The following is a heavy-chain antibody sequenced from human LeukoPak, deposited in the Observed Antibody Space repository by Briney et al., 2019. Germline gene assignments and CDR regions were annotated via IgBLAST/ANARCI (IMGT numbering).Heavy chain of an antibody. CDR1: GAPLRSHY. CDR2: IYFSETT. V-gene: IGHV4-4*09. Sequence: PSETLSLTCSVSGAPLRSHYWAWIRQSPGKGLEWIGHIYFSETTKYNPSLKNRASISADISKNQFSLKLNSVTAADTAVYYCASLAYWGQGTLVTVSS. CDR3: ASLAY. J-gene: IGHJ4*02.